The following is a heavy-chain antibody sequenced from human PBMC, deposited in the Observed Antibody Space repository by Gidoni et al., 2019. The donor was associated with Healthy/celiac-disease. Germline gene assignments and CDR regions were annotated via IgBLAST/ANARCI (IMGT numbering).Heavy chain of an antibody. CDR3: ARDSYGYSSGWYDY. Sequence: QVQLVQSGAEVKKPGASVTVSCKASGSTFPSYAMHWVRQAPGQRLEWLGWINAGNGNTKYSQEYQGSVTITRDTSASTAYMELSRLRSEDTAVYYCARDSYGYSSGWYDYWGQGTLVTVSS. CDR1: GSTFPSYA. J-gene: IGHJ4*02. V-gene: IGHV1-3*01. CDR2: INAGNGNT. D-gene: IGHD6-19*01.